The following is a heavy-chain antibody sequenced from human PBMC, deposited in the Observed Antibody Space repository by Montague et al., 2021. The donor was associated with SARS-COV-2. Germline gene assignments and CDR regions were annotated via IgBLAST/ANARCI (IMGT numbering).Heavy chain of an antibody. Sequence: SLRLSCAASGFTFSSYWMSWVRQAPGKGLEWVANIKQDGSEKYYVDSVKGRFTISRDNAKNSLYLQMNSLRAEDTAVYYRARDGFGELSSCYYYGMDVWGQGTTVTVSS. J-gene: IGHJ6*02. D-gene: IGHD3-10*01. CDR2: IKQDGSEK. CDR3: ARDGFGELSSCYYYGMDV. V-gene: IGHV3-7*01. CDR1: GFTFSSYW.